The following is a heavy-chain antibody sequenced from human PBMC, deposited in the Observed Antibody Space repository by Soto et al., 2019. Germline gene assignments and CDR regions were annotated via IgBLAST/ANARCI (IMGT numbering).Heavy chain of an antibody. CDR1: GFTFSSYG. CDR3: GLEATFDY. D-gene: IGHD5-12*01. V-gene: IGHV3-33*03. J-gene: IGHJ4*02. Sequence: VGSLRLSCAASGFTFSSYGMHWVRQAPGKGLEWVAVIWYDGSNKYYADSVKGRFTISRDNAKNTLYLQMNSLKVEDTAVYYCGLEATFDYWSQGTLVTVSS. CDR2: IWYDGSNK.